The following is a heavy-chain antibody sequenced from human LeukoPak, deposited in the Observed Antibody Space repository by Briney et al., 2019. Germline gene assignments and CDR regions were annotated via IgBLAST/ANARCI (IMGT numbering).Heavy chain of an antibody. CDR3: ARGLRWNDY. Sequence: PGGSLRLSCAASGFTFSDTYMSWIRQAPGKGLEWVSYISSSASTIYYTDSVKGRFTISRDNAKNSLYLQLNSLRAEDTAVYYCARGLRWNDYWGQGTLVAVSS. J-gene: IGHJ4*02. CDR2: ISSSASTI. V-gene: IGHV3-11*04. D-gene: IGHD4-23*01. CDR1: GFTFSDTY.